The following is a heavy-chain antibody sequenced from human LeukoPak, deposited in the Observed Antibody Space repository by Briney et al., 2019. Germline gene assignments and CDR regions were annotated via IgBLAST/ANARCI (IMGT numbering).Heavy chain of an antibody. D-gene: IGHD3-10*01. V-gene: IGHV4-59*11. CDR1: GGSISSHY. Sequence: SETLSLTCTVSGGSISSHYWSWIRQAPGKGLEWIGYIYYSGSTNYNPSLKSRVTISVDTSKNQFSLKLSSVTAADTAVYYCARGLVLPDYWGQGTLVTVSS. CDR2: IYYSGST. J-gene: IGHJ4*02. CDR3: ARGLVLPDY.